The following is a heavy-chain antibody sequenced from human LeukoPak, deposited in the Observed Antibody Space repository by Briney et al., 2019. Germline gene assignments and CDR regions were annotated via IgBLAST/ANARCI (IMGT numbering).Heavy chain of an antibody. Sequence: SETLSLTCTVSGGSISSYYRSWIRQPAGKGLEWIWRIYTSGSTNYNPSLKSRFTMSVDTSKNQFSLKLSSVTAADTAVYYCARDYYGSGSFAWFDPWGQGTLVTVSS. D-gene: IGHD3-10*01. CDR1: GGSISSYY. J-gene: IGHJ5*02. CDR3: ARDYYGSGSFAWFDP. CDR2: IYTSGST. V-gene: IGHV4-4*07.